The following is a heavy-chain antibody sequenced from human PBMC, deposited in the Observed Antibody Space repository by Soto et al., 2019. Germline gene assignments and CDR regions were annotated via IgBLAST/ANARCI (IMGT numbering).Heavy chain of an antibody. CDR2: IWSDGDNQ. V-gene: IGHV3-33*06. Sequence: QVELVESGGGVVQPGRSLRLSCAASGFTFSSYGMHWVRQVPGKGLEWVALIWSDGDNQYYVDAVKGRFIISRDNSKNMVYLQMNSLRAEDTAVYYCAKEGHDSSGYYFDYWGQGTLVTVSS. CDR3: AKEGHDSSGYYFDY. J-gene: IGHJ4*02. D-gene: IGHD3-22*01. CDR1: GFTFSSYG.